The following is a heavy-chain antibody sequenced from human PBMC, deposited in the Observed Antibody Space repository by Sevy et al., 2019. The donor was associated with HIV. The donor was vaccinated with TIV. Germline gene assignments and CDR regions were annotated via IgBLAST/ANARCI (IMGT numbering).Heavy chain of an antibody. J-gene: IGHJ4*02. CDR1: GFSFSTSA. D-gene: IGHD6-13*01. CDR2: ISYDGVYL. CDR3: AGDHNMSAAGLMT. V-gene: IGHV3-30-3*01. Sequence: GGSLRLSCAASGFSFSTSAMHWVRQAPGKGLEWLACISYDGVYLHYPDSLRGRFTISRDNSKNTLYLQINSLRAEDTAVYYCAGDHNMSAAGLMTRGQGTHVTVSS.